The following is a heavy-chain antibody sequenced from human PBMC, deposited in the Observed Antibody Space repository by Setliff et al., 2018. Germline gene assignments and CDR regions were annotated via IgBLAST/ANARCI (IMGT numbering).Heavy chain of an antibody. J-gene: IGHJ4*02. V-gene: IGHV4-59*11. Sequence: PSETLSLTCTVSGASINSHYWSWIRQPPGKGLVWFGLFFYSGDSRYNPSLKRRVTMSVDASRNQFSLKLSSVTAADTAVYYCVRSAVYCASDCYPRYFDSWGQGTLVNVSS. D-gene: IGHD2-21*01. CDR2: FFYSGDS. CDR1: GASINSHY. CDR3: VRSAVYCASDCYPRYFDS.